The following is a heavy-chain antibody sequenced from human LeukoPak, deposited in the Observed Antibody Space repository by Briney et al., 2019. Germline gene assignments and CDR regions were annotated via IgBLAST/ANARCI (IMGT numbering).Heavy chain of an antibody. D-gene: IGHD2-2*02. J-gene: IGHJ6*03. CDR1: GYTFTGYY. CDR2: INPNSGGT. V-gene: IGHV1-2*02. CDR3: ARDLGDVVVPAAIREYYYYYMDV. Sequence: ASVKVSCKASGYTFTGYYTHWVRQAPGQGLEWMGWINPNSGGTNYAQKFQGRVTMTRDTSISTAYMELSRLRSDDTAVYYCARDLGDVVVPAAIREYYYYYMDVWGKGTTVTVSS.